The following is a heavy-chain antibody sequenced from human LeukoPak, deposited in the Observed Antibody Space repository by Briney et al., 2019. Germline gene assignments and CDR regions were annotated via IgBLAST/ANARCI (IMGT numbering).Heavy chain of an antibody. J-gene: IGHJ3*02. V-gene: IGHV4-39*01. Sequence: SETLSLTCTVSGGSISSSSYYWGWIRQPPGKGLEWIGSIYYSGSTYYSPSLKSRVTISVDTSKNQFSLKLSSVTAADTAVYYCARPLLRFPTDAFDIWGQGTMVTVSS. CDR1: GGSISSSSYY. D-gene: IGHD3-3*01. CDR3: ARPLLRFPTDAFDI. CDR2: IYYSGST.